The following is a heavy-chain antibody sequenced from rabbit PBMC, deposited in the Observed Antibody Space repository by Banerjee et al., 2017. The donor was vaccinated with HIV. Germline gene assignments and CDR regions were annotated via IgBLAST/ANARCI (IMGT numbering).Heavy chain of an antibody. CDR2: IHTGDGNP. CDR1: GIGVRSYDH. V-gene: IGHV1S45*01. D-gene: IGHD4-1*01. CDR3: AGDGSGRGADFNL. Sequence: QEQLEECGGGRVKPGGTPTLLCKASGIGVRSYDHMWWGRQAPGKGLEWIACIHTGDGNPHYASWAKGRFTTTKTSSTTVTLQMTSLTAAAAATYFCAGDGSGRGADFNLWGPGTLVTVS. J-gene: IGHJ4*01.